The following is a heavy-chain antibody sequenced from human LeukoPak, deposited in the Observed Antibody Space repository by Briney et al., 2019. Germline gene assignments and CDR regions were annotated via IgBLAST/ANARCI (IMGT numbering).Heavy chain of an antibody. CDR3: ARAVDNDY. D-gene: IGHD6-19*01. V-gene: IGHV3-48*03. CDR1: GFTFSSYE. Sequence: GGSLRLSCAASGFTFSSYEMNWVRQAPGKGLEWVSYISSSGRTVYYADSVKGRFTISRDNAKNSLYLQMNSLRAEDTAVYYCARAVDNDYWGQGTLVTVSS. CDR2: ISSSGRTV. J-gene: IGHJ4*02.